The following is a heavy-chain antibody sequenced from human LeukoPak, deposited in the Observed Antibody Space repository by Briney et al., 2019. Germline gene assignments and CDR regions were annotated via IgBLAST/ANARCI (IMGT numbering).Heavy chain of an antibody. J-gene: IGHJ4*02. CDR2: INSGGSNT. CDR1: GFTFSSYW. D-gene: IGHD3-3*01. V-gene: IGHV3-74*01. Sequence: GGSLRLSCAASGFTFSSYWMHWVRQAPGKGLVWVSRINSGGSNTSYADSVKGRFTISRDNAKNTLYLQMKSLRAEDTAVYYCARVIRDFWIGDVHFDYWGQGTLVTVSS. CDR3: ARVIRDFWIGDVHFDY.